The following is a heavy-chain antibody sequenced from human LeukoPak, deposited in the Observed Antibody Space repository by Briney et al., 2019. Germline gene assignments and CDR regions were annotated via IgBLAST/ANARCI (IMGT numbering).Heavy chain of an antibody. CDR2: IKTDGRST. D-gene: IGHD6-19*01. V-gene: IGHV3-74*01. Sequence: GGSLRLSCAASGFTFSSYAMSWVRQAPGKGLEWVSRIKTDGRSTNYADSVKGRFTISRDNAKNTLYLQMNSLRAEDTAVYYCARGRIGGWTDYWGQGTLVTVSS. CDR1: GFTFSSYA. J-gene: IGHJ4*02. CDR3: ARGRIGGWTDY.